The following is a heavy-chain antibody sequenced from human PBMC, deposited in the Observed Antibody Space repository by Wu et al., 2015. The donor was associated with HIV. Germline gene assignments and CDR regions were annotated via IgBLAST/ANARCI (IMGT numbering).Heavy chain of an antibody. J-gene: IGHJ6*02. V-gene: IGHV1-2*02. Sequence: QVQLVQSGAEVKKPGASVKVSCKASGYTFTGYYMHWVRQAPGQGLEWMGWINPNSGGTNYAQKFQGRVTMTRDTSISTAYMELNGLRSDDTAVYYCARDQFDMDPVVISNYYSYGMDVWGQGTTVTVSS. CDR2: INPNSGGT. CDR3: ARDQFDMDPVVISNYYSYGMDV. D-gene: IGHD3-22*01. CDR1: GYTFTGYY.